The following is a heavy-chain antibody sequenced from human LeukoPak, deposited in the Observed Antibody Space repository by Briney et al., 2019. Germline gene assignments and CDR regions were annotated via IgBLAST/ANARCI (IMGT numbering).Heavy chain of an antibody. CDR3: ARDRGWIAARPGAYYYYYMDV. CDR2: INPNSGGT. J-gene: IGHJ6*03. CDR1: GYTFTGYY. V-gene: IGHV1-2*02. D-gene: IGHD6-6*01. Sequence: ASVKVSCKASGYTFTGYYMHWVRQAPGQGLEWMGWINPNSGGTNYAQKFQGRVTMTRDTSISTAYMELSRLRSDDTAVYYCARDRGWIAARPGAYYYYYMDVWGKGTTVTVSS.